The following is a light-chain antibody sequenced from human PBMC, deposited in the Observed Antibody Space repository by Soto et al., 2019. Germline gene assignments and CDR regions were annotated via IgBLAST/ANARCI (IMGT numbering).Light chain of an antibody. CDR1: SSNIGSNY. Sequence: QSVLTQPPSASGTPGQRVSISCSGSSSNIGSNYVYWYQQLPGTAPRLLINRDNQRPSGVPDRFSGSRSDSSASLAISGLRSEDEADYYCAAWDDSLSGRVFGGGTKLTVL. V-gene: IGLV1-47*01. CDR3: AAWDDSLSGRV. CDR2: RDN. J-gene: IGLJ3*02.